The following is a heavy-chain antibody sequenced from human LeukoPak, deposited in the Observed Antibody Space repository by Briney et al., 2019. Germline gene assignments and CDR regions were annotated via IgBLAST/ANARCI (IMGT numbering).Heavy chain of an antibody. CDR2: ISAYNGNT. V-gene: IGHV1-18*01. Sequence: GASVKVSCKASGYTFASYGISWVRQAPGQGLEWMGWISAYNGNTDYAQKFQGRVTVTTDTSTSTAYMELRSLRSDDTAVYYCARDDRDYCSGTSCYYFDYWGQGTQVTVSS. CDR1: GYTFASYG. CDR3: ARDDRDYCSGTSCYYFDY. J-gene: IGHJ4*02. D-gene: IGHD2-2*01.